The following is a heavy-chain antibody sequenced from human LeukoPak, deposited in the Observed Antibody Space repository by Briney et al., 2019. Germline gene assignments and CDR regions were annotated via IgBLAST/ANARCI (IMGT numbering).Heavy chain of an antibody. D-gene: IGHD5/OR15-5a*01. V-gene: IGHV3-11*04. CDR1: GFTFDDYA. CDR3: ARVYVRPPDY. Sequence: GGSLRLSCAASGFTFDDYAMHWVRQAPGKGLEWVSYISSSGSTIYYADSVKGRFTISRDNAKNSLYLQMNSLRAEDTAVYYCARVYVRPPDYWGQGTLVTVSS. CDR2: ISSSGSTI. J-gene: IGHJ4*02.